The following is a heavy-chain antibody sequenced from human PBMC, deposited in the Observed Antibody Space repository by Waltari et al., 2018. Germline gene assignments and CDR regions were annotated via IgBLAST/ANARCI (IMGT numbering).Heavy chain of an antibody. D-gene: IGHD3-10*01. V-gene: IGHV1-46*01. J-gene: IGHJ4*02. CDR1: GYTFTSYY. CDR2: INPSGGST. CDR3: ARDKRASGSGSPPDY. Sequence: QVQLVQSGAEVKKPGASVKVSCKASGYTFTSYYMHWVRQAPGQGLEWMGIINPSGGSTSYAQKCQGRVTMTRDTSTSTVYMELSSLRSEDTAVYYCARDKRASGSGSPPDYWGQGTLVTVSS.